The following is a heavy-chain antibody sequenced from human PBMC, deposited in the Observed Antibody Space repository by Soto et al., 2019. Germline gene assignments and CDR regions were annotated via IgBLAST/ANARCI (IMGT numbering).Heavy chain of an antibody. J-gene: IGHJ6*02. CDR3: TTPPPRYNWNDVMVYYYYYGMDV. CDR1: GYSFTTYW. Sequence: GESLKISCRASGYSFTTYWITWVRQMSGKGLEWMGRIDPSDSYTNYNPSFQGRVTISADKSISIAYLQLSSLEASDTAVYYCTTPPPRYNWNDVMVYYYYYGMDVWGQGTTVTVS. V-gene: IGHV5-10-1*01. D-gene: IGHD1-20*01. CDR2: IDPSDSYT.